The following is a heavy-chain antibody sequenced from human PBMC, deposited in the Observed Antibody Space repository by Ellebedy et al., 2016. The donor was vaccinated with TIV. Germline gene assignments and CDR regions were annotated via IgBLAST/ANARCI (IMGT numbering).Heavy chain of an antibody. CDR3: ARETLDYDILTGYFERWFDP. Sequence: SETLSLTCTVSGGSISSYYWSWIRQPPGKGLEWIGYMSNSGSTNSNPSLKSRVTISIDTSKNQFSLNLRSVTAADTAVYYCARETLDYDILTGYFERWFDPWGQGTLVTVSS. CDR2: MSNSGST. CDR1: GGSISSYY. D-gene: IGHD3-9*01. J-gene: IGHJ5*02. V-gene: IGHV4-59*01.